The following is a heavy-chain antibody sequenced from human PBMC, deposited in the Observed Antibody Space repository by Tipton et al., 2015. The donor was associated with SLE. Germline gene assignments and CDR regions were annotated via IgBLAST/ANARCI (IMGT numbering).Heavy chain of an antibody. D-gene: IGHD2-15*01. CDR1: GGPFTRGGYY. V-gene: IGHV4-31*03. J-gene: IGHJ5*02. Sequence: TLSLTCTVSGGPFTRGGYYWSWIRQHPGQGLQWIGYIHYTGTTSYNPSLKSRITLSADTSASQFYLNLNSVTAADTAIYFCASVRVVAATGWFDTWGQGPLVAVSS. CDR2: IHYTGTT. CDR3: ASVRVVAATGWFDT.